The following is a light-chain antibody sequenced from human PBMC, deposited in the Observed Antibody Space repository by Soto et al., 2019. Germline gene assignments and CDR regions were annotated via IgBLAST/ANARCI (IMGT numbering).Light chain of an antibody. CDR2: GAS. V-gene: IGKV3-15*01. Sequence: EIVMTQSPATLSVSPGERAALSCRASQNVSSNLAWYQRKPGQAPRLLIYGASTRATDIPARFSGSGSGREFALNISSRKSEDVAVYICQQEKRWPSWTFGEGTKVEVK. CDR3: QQEKRWPSWT. J-gene: IGKJ1*01. CDR1: QNVSSN.